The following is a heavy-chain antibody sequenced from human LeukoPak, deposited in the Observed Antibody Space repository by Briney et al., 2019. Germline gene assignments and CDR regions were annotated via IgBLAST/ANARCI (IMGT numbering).Heavy chain of an antibody. V-gene: IGHV3-23*01. CDR2: ISGSGGST. CDR3: AKDWDIVVVPAAIPIRSDMDV. Sequence: GGSLRLSCAASGFTFSSYAMSWVRQAPGKGLEWVSAISGSGGSTYYADSVKGRFTISRDNSKNTLYLQMNSLRAEDTAVYYCAKDWDIVVVPAAIPIRSDMDVWGKGTTVTVSS. D-gene: IGHD2-2*02. CDR1: GFTFSSYA. J-gene: IGHJ6*03.